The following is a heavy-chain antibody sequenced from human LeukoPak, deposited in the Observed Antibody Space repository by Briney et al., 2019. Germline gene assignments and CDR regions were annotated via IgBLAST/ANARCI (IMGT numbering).Heavy chain of an antibody. D-gene: IGHD3-10*01. CDR1: GFTFSNYG. CDR2: ISYDGSNK. Sequence: PGRSLRLSCAASGFTFSNYGMHWVRQAPGKGLEWVAVISYDGSNKYYADSVKGRFTISRDNSKNTLYLQMNSLRAEDTAVYYCAKDSYYGSGSYYLDYWGQGTLVTVSS. CDR3: AKDSYYGSGSYYLDY. J-gene: IGHJ4*02. V-gene: IGHV3-30*18.